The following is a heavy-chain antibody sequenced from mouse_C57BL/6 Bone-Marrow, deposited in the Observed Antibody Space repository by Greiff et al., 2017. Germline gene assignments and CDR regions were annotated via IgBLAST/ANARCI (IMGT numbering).Heavy chain of an antibody. V-gene: IGHV14-4*01. CDR2: IDPENGDT. CDR3: TSFLDEAMDY. CDR1: GYTIKDDY. J-gene: IGHJ4*01. Sequence: VQLQQPGAELVRPGASVKLSCTASGYTIKDDYMHWVKQRPEQGLEWIGRIDPENGDTEYASKFQGKATLTADTSSNTAYLQLSSLTSEDTDVYCCTSFLDEAMDYWGQGTAVTVSA. D-gene: IGHD1-2*01.